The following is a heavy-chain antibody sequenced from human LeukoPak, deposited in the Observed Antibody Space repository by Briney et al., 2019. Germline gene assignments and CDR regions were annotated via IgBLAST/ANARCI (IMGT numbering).Heavy chain of an antibody. Sequence: GGSLRLSCAASGFTFSGYSMNWGRQAPGKGLEWVSYISSSSSIISYADSVRGRFTISRDNAKNSLYLQMNSLRDEDTAVYYCARETGYAFDYWGQGTLVTVSS. CDR2: ISSSSSII. J-gene: IGHJ4*02. CDR1: GFTFSGYS. V-gene: IGHV3-48*02. D-gene: IGHD2-8*01. CDR3: ARETGYAFDY.